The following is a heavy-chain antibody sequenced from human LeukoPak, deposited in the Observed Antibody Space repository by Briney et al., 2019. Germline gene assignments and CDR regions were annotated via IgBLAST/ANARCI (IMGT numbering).Heavy chain of an antibody. Sequence: PGGSLRLSCAASGFTFSSYGMHWVRQAPGKGLEWVAVIWYGGSNKYYADSVKGRFTISRDNSKNTLNLQMNSLRAEDTAVYYCVSPTADYPFLYYFDSWGQGTLVTVSS. CDR2: IWYGGSNK. J-gene: IGHJ4*02. D-gene: IGHD5-12*01. CDR1: GFTFSSYG. CDR3: VSPTADYPFLYYFDS. V-gene: IGHV3-33*08.